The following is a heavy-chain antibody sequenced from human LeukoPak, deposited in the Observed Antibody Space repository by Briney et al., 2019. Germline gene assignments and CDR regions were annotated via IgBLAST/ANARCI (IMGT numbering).Heavy chain of an antibody. CDR1: GGSFSGYY. J-gene: IGHJ3*02. CDR3: ARARLRLRPLDAFDI. D-gene: IGHD3-16*01. Sequence: SETLSLTCAVYGGSFSGYYWSWIRQLPGKRLEWIGEINHSGSTNYNPSLKSRVTISVDTSKNQFSLKLSSVTAADTAVYYCARARLRLRPLDAFDIWGQGTMVTVSS. CDR2: INHSGST. V-gene: IGHV4-34*01.